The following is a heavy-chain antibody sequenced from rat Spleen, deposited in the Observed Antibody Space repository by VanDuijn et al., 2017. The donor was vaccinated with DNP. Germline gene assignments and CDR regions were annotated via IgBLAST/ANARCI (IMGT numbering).Heavy chain of an antibody. D-gene: IGHD1-10*01. V-gene: IGHV5-17*01. J-gene: IGHJ2*01. CDR2: ITNSGSRT. CDR3: ARHNYNFDY. CDR1: GFTFSDYA. Sequence: EVQLVESGGGLVQPGNSLKLSCVASGFTFSDYAMAWVRQAPKKGLEWVATITNSGSRTFYSDPVSGRFTVSRDNAENSLYLQLNSLRSEDTATYYCARHNYNFDYWGQGVMVTVSS.